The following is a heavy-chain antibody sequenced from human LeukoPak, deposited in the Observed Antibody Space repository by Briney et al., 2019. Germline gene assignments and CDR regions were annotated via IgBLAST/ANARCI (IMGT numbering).Heavy chain of an antibody. CDR3: AKERSVGATHRGPFDY. CDR1: GFTFSSYA. V-gene: IGHV3-23*01. D-gene: IGHD1-26*01. CDR2: ISGSGGST. Sequence: PWGSLRLSCAASGFTFSSYAMSWVRQAPGKGLEWVSAISGSGGSTYYADSGKGRFTISRDNSKNTLYLQMNSLRAEDTAVYYCAKERSVGATHRGPFDYWGQGTLVTVSS. J-gene: IGHJ4*02.